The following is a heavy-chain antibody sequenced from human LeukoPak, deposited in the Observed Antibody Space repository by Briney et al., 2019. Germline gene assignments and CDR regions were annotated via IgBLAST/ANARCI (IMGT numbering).Heavy chain of an antibody. V-gene: IGHV3-9*01. D-gene: IGHD3-9*01. CDR2: ISWNSGSI. CDR3: AKDRALRYFDWLLHN. Sequence: GRSLRLSCAASGFTFDDYAMHRVRQAPGKGLEWVSGISWNSGSIGYADSVKGRFTISRDNAKNSLYLQMNSLRAEDTALYYCAKDRALRYFDWLLHNWGQGTLVTVSS. J-gene: IGHJ4*02. CDR1: GFTFDDYA.